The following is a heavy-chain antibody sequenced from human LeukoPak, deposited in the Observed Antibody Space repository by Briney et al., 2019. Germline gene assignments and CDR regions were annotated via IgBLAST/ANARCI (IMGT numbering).Heavy chain of an antibody. J-gene: IGHJ5*02. D-gene: IGHD4-17*01. CDR3: AKESTVTPGNVNWFDT. V-gene: IGHV3-48*03. CDR2: ISSSGSTI. Sequence: PGGSLRLSCAASGFTFSSYEMNWVRQAPGKGLEGVSYISSSGSTIYYADSVKGRFTISRDNSKNTLSLQMNSLRAEDTAVYYCAKESTVTPGNVNWFDTWGQGTLVTVSS. CDR1: GFTFSSYE.